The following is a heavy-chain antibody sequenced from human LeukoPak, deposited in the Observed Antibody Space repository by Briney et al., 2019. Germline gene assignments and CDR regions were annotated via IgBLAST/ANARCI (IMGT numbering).Heavy chain of an antibody. CDR1: GFTFSSYG. V-gene: IGHV3-30*02. D-gene: IGHD6-13*01. J-gene: IGHJ4*02. Sequence: GGSLRLSCAASGFTFSSYGMHWVRQAPGKGLEWVAFIRYDGSNKYYADSVKGQFTISRDNSKNRLYLQMNSPRAEDTAVYYCGKVSSIVATRTLDSWGQGTLVTVSS. CDR2: IRYDGSNK. CDR3: GKVSSIVATRTLDS.